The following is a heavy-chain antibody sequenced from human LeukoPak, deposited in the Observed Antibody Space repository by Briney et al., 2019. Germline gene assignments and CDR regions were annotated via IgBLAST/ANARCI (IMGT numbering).Heavy chain of an antibody. Sequence: SETLSLTCTVSGYSISSGYYWGWIRQPPGKGLEWIGSIYHSGNNYYNPSLKSRVTISVDTSKNQFSLKLSSVTAADTAVYYCARQGYSSSWYGGGVCDYWGQGTLVTVSS. D-gene: IGHD6-13*01. J-gene: IGHJ4*02. CDR3: ARQGYSSSWYGGGVCDY. CDR2: IYHSGNN. CDR1: GYSISSGYY. V-gene: IGHV4-38-2*02.